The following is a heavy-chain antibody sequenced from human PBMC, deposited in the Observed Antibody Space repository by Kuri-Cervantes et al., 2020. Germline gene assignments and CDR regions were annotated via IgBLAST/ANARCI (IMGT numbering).Heavy chain of an antibody. CDR2: INPDSGGT. V-gene: IGHV1-2*02. CDR3: ARGAYSSDDAFDI. D-gene: IGHD6-19*01. J-gene: IGHJ3*02. CDR1: GGTFSSYA. Sequence: ASVKVSCKASGGTFSSYAISWVRQAPGQGLEWMGWINPDSGGTNYAQKFQGRVTMTRDTSISTAYMELSRLKSDDTAVYYRARGAYSSDDAFDIWGQGTMVTVSS.